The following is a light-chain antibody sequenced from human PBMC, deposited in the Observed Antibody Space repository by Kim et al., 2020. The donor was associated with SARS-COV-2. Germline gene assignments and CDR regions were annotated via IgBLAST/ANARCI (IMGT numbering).Light chain of an antibody. CDR1: QSISSY. V-gene: IGKV1-39*01. Sequence: ESVGDRVTITCRASQSISSYLNWYHHKPGKPPKLLIYAASGLQSGVASRFSGSGSGTDFTLTISSLQPEDFGTYYCQQSYSTPHTFGPGTKVDVK. J-gene: IGKJ3*01. CDR2: AAS. CDR3: QQSYSTPHT.